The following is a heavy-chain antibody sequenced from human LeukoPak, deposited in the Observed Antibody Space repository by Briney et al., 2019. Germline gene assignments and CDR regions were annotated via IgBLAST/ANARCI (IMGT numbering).Heavy chain of an antibody. CDR2: IYPGDSDT. V-gene: IGHV5-51*01. Sequence: GESLKISCKASGYTFTSYWIGWVRQMPGKGLEWMGIIYPGDSDTRYSPSFQGQVTISADKSISTAYLQWSSLKASDTAMYYCARRYNWNDFRFDYWGQGTLVTVSS. J-gene: IGHJ4*02. D-gene: IGHD1-1*01. CDR3: ARRYNWNDFRFDY. CDR1: GYTFTSYW.